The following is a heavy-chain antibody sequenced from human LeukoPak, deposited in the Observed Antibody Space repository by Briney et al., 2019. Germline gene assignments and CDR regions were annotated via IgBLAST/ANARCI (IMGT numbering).Heavy chain of an antibody. V-gene: IGHV4-34*01. CDR2: INHSGST. CDR1: GYSIRSGYF. D-gene: IGHD6-13*01. J-gene: IGHJ6*03. Sequence: TSETLSLTCTVSGYSIRSGYFWSWIRQPPGKGLEWIGEINHSGSTNYNPSLKSRVTISVDTSKNQFSLKLSSVTAADTAVYYCARAYRYSSSWYNYYYYMDVWGKGTTVTVSS. CDR3: ARAYRYSSSWYNYYYYMDV.